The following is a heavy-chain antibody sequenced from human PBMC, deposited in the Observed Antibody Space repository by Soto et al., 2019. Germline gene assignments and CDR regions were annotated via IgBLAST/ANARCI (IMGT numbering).Heavy chain of an antibody. V-gene: IGHV3-7*01. Sequence: GGSLRLSCAASGFTFSSYWMSWVRQAPGKGLEWVANIKQDGSEKYYVDSVKGRFTISRDNAKNSLYLQMNSLRAEDTAVYYSARDGGYSSGWLYNDAFDIWGQGTMVTVSS. D-gene: IGHD6-19*01. CDR3: ARDGGYSSGWLYNDAFDI. CDR2: IKQDGSEK. CDR1: GFTFSSYW. J-gene: IGHJ3*02.